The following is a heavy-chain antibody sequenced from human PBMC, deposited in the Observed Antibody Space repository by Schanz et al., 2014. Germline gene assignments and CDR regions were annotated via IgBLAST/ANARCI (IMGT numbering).Heavy chain of an antibody. CDR3: ANLDGVSISTFS. Sequence: VQLVESGGGVVQPGRSLRLSCAASGFSVSSNYMSWVRQAPGKGLEWVSVIYSGGSTYYADSVKGRFTIARDNSKNTLYLQMNSLKPDDAGVYYCANLDGVSISTFSWGPGTLVTVSS. CDR1: GFSVSSNY. D-gene: IGHD3-9*01. V-gene: IGHV3-66*02. CDR2: IYSGGST. J-gene: IGHJ5*02.